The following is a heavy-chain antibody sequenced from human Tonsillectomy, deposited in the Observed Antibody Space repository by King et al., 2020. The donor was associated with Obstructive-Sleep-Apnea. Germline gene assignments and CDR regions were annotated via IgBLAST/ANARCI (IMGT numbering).Heavy chain of an antibody. V-gene: IGHV4-59*01. Sequence: QLQESGPGLVKPSETLSLTCSVSGGSISSYYWSWLRQPPGKGLEWIGSIYNSGTTKYNPSLKSRVTISVDPSKNQFSLKLSSVTAADTAVDYCARGRWLPPPPDYWGQGTLVTVSS. J-gene: IGHJ4*02. D-gene: IGHD4-17*01. CDR3: ARGRWLPPPPDY. CDR2: IYNSGTT. CDR1: GGSISSYY.